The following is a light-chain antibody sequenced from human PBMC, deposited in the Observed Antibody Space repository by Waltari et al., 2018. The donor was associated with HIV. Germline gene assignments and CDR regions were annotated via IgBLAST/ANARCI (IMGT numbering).Light chain of an antibody. V-gene: IGKV3D-15*01. Sequence: EIVMTQAPATLSVSPGERATLSCRASQNVNNKVAWFQQRPGQAPRLLIYEVSTRATAIPPRFSGSGSGTEFNFTISNLQSEDFAVYYCQQSDNWPPWTFGRGTKVEVK. CDR1: QNVNNK. CDR3: QQSDNWPPWT. J-gene: IGKJ1*01. CDR2: EVS.